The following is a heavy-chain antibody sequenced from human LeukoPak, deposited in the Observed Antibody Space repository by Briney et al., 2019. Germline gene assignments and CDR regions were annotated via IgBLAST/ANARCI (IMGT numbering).Heavy chain of an antibody. CDR3: ARYIPPSYNWFDP. J-gene: IGHJ5*02. V-gene: IGHV4-39*01. CDR1: GGSISSSSYY. CDR2: IYYSGST. Sequence: SETLSLTCTVSGGSISSSSYYWGWIRQPPGKGLEWIGSIYYSGSTYYNPSLKSRVTISVDTSKNQFSLKLSPVTAADTAVYYCARYIPPSYNWFDPWGQGTLVTVSS.